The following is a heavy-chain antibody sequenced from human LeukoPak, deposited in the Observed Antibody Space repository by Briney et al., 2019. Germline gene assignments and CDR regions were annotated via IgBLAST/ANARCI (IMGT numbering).Heavy chain of an antibody. CDR1: GGSISSGGYS. CDR3: ARGGDSSGFYYYFDY. CDR2: IYHSGNT. J-gene: IGHJ4*02. D-gene: IGHD3-22*01. Sequence: SQTLSLTCTVSGGSISSGGYSWSRIRQPPGKDLEWIGYIYHSGNTYYNPSLKSRVTISVDRSKNQFSLKLTSVTAADTAVYYCARGGDSSGFYYYFDYWGQGTLVTVSS. V-gene: IGHV4-30-2*01.